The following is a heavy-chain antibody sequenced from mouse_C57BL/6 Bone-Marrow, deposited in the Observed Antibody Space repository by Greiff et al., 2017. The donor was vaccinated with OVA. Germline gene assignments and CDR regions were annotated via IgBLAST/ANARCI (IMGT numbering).Heavy chain of an antibody. J-gene: IGHJ2*01. CDR2: IYPRSGNT. CDR3: ARSRITTVVALPPDY. V-gene: IGHV1-81*01. CDR1: GYTFTSYG. D-gene: IGHD1-1*01. Sequence: QVQLQQSGAELARPGASVKLSCKASGYTFTSYGISWVKQRTGQGLEWIGEIYPRSGNTDYNAKFKGKATLTADKSSSTAYMQLRSLTSEDSAVYFGARSRITTVVALPPDYWGQGTTLTVSS.